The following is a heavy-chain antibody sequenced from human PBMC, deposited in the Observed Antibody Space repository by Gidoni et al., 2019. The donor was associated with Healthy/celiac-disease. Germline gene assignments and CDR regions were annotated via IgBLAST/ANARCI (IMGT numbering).Heavy chain of an antibody. Sequence: EVQLVESGGGLVQPGGSLRLSCAASVFTFSSYRMNWVRQAPGKGLEWVSYISSSSSTIYYADSVKGRFTISRDNAKNSLYLQMNSLRDEDTAVYYCAREVNNPVSVVVGATYFDYWGQGTLVTVSS. CDR2: ISSSSSTI. D-gene: IGHD1-26*01. CDR3: AREVNNPVSVVVGATYFDY. V-gene: IGHV3-48*02. CDR1: VFTFSSYR. J-gene: IGHJ4*02.